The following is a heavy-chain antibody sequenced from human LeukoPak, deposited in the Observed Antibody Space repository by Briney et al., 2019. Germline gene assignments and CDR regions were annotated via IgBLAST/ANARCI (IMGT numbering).Heavy chain of an antibody. Sequence: SETLSLTCTVFGGSISSSVYLWAWVRQSPGKGLELIESIHYSGSTYYNPSLKSRVTIAVYTSKNQFSLNLRSVTAADTAVYYCLRSHGAYWGQGALVTVSS. CDR1: GGSISSSVYL. CDR3: LRSHGAY. CDR2: IHYSGST. J-gene: IGHJ4*02. V-gene: IGHV4-39*01. D-gene: IGHD3-10*01.